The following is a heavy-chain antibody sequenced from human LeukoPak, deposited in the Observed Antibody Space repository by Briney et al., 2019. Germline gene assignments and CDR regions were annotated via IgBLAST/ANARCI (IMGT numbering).Heavy chain of an antibody. CDR3: ARGGGLDA. Sequence: GGSLRLSCAASGFTFSSYWMNWARQAPGKGLEWVASINHNGNVNYYVDSVKGRFTISRDNAKSSLYLQMSNLRAEDTAVYFCARGGGLDAWGQGATVTVSS. CDR2: INHNGNVN. V-gene: IGHV3-7*03. CDR1: GFTFSSYW. D-gene: IGHD3-16*01. J-gene: IGHJ6*02.